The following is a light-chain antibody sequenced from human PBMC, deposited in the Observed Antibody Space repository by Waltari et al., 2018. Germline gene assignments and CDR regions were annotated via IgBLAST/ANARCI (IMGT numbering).Light chain of an antibody. CDR1: QRSDTSR. J-gene: IGKJ1*01. V-gene: IGKV3-20*01. CDR2: RAS. Sequence: WRSHQRSDTSRLARYHLKHGQAPMLVIYRASRRGTGTPDSFSGSGSGTDFSLTISRLEPEDVAVYYCQQHLTFPGTFGQGTKVEIK. CDR3: QQHLTFPGT.